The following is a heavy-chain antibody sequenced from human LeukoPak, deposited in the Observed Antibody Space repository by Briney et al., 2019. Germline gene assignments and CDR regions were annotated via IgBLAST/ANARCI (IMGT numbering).Heavy chain of an antibody. J-gene: IGHJ3*02. Sequence: GGSLRLSCAASGFTFSDYYMSWIRQAPGKGLEWVSYISSSGSTIYYADSVKGRFTISRDNAKNSLYLQMNSLRAEDTAVYYCASRHSSGYYPHHFDIWGQGTMVTVSS. D-gene: IGHD3-22*01. CDR3: ASRHSSGYYPHHFDI. CDR1: GFTFSDYY. CDR2: ISSSGSTI. V-gene: IGHV3-11*01.